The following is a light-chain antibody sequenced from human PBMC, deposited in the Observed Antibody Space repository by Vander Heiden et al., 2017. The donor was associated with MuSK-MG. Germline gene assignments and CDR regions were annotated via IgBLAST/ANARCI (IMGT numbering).Light chain of an antibody. J-gene: IGKJ4*01. CDR3: QQSYIAPLT. CDR1: QTGTYY. V-gene: IGKV1-39*01. CDR2: AAS. Sequence: DIQMTPSPSSLSASVGDRVTITCRASQTGTYYVKWYQQQPGKAPNLLIYAASSLQTWVPSLCSGSGAGTDFIPIIGSLQPEDVVTYYRQQSYIAPLTFGGGTKVEIK.